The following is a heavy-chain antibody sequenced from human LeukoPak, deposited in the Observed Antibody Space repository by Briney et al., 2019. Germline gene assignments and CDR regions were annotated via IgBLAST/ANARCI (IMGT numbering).Heavy chain of an antibody. CDR3: AKDATRIRIFGDAFDI. Sequence: PGGSLRLSCAASGFTPDDYAMHWVRLVAGKGLEWVSGIHWNSGRTGYADSVKGRFIISRDNAKDSLYLQMNSLRAEDTALYYCAKDATRIRIFGDAFDIWGQGTMVTVSS. J-gene: IGHJ3*02. D-gene: IGHD3-3*01. CDR1: GFTPDDYA. V-gene: IGHV3-9*02. CDR2: IHWNSGRT.